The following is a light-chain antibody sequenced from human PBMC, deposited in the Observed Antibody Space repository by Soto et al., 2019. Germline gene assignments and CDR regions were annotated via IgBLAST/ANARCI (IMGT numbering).Light chain of an antibody. Sequence: QSVLTQPASVSGSPGQSITISCTGTSSDVGSYNLVSWYQQRPGKAPKLMIYEGSKRPSGVSNRFSGSKSGNTASLTISGLQAEDEADYYCCSYAGSYVFGTGTKVTVL. CDR2: EGS. CDR3: CSYAGSYV. V-gene: IGLV2-23*01. CDR1: SSDVGSYNL. J-gene: IGLJ1*01.